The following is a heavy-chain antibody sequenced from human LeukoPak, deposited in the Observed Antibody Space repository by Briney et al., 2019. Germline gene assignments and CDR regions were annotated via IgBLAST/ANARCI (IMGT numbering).Heavy chain of an antibody. Sequence: ASVKVSCKASGYTFTSYYMHWVRQAPGQGLEWMGIINPSGGSTSYAQKFQGRLTMTRDTSTSTVYMELSSLRSEDTAVYYCARDPEFPLHYDFWSGPTNWFDPWGQGTLVTVSS. CDR3: ARDPEFPLHYDFWSGPTNWFDP. CDR2: INPSGGST. D-gene: IGHD3-3*01. V-gene: IGHV1-46*01. J-gene: IGHJ5*02. CDR1: GYTFTSYY.